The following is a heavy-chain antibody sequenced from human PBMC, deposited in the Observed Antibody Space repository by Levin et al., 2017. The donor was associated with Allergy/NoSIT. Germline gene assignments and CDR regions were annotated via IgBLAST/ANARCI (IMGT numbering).Heavy chain of an antibody. CDR1: GFTFSDYY. V-gene: IGHV3-11*01. CDR3: AREVGARTIFDY. CDR2: ISSSGSTI. D-gene: IGHD1-26*01. J-gene: IGHJ4*02. Sequence: AGGSLRLSCAASGFTFSDYYMNWIRQAPGKGLEWVSYISSSGSTIYYADSVKGRFTISRDNTKNSLYLQMNSLRAEDTAVYYCAREVGARTIFDYWGQGTLVTVSS.